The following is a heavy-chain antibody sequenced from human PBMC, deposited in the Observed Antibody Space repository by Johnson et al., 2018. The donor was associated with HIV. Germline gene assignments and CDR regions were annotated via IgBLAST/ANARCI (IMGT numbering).Heavy chain of an antibody. V-gene: IGHV3-7*05. D-gene: IGHD2-21*01. J-gene: IGHJ3*02. Sequence: VQLVESGGGLVQPGGSLRLSCAASGFTFSSYWMSWVRQAPGKGLEWVANIKQDGSEKYYVDSVKGRFTISRDNAKNSLYLQMNSLRAEDTDVYYCARDSVVVIATDDAFDIWGQGTMVTVSS. CDR2: IKQDGSEK. CDR1: GFTFSSYW. CDR3: ARDSVVVIATDDAFDI.